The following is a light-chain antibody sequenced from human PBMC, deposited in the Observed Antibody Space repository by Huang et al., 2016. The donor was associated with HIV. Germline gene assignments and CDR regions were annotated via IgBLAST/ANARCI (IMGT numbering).Light chain of an antibody. CDR2: GAS. Sequence: EIVMTQSPATLSVSPGERATLSCRASQSVRSNLGWNQQMPGQAPRRRIYGASTRATGIPARFGGSGSGTEFTLTISSLQSEDFAVYYCQQYSDWYTFGQGTKLESK. CDR1: QSVRSN. CDR3: QQYSDWYT. V-gene: IGKV3-15*01. J-gene: IGKJ2*01.